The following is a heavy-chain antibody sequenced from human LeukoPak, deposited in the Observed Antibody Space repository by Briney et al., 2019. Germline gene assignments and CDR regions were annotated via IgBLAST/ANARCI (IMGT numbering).Heavy chain of an antibody. CDR1: GFTFKNAW. D-gene: IGHD6-13*01. Sequence: PGGSLRLSCEASGFTFKNAWMIWVRQAPGKGPEWVGRIKSTRDGGATEYAAPVKGRFTISRDDSKNTVYLQMSSLITDDTGVYYCARDLMGIAYRGAFYYWGQGTLVTVSS. CDR3: ARDLMGIAYRGAFYY. CDR2: IKSTRDGGAT. J-gene: IGHJ4*02. V-gene: IGHV3-15*01.